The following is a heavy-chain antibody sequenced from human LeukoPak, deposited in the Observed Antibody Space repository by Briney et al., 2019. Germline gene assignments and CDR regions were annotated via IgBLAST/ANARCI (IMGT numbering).Heavy chain of an antibody. CDR3: AKPKVLWDFDY. CDR1: GFTFSSYG. CDR2: IWYDGSNK. J-gene: IGHJ4*02. V-gene: IGHV3-33*06. Sequence: GGSLRLSCAASGFTFSSYGMHWVRQAPGKGLEWVAVIWYDGSNKYYADSVKGRFTISRDNSKSTLYLQMNSLRAEDTAVYYCAKPKVLWDFDYWGQGTLVTVSS. D-gene: IGHD3-16*01.